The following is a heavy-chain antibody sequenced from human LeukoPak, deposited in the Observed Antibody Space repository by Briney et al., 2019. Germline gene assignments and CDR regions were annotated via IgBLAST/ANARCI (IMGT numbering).Heavy chain of an antibody. CDR3: ARNENSGWGYFDY. CDR1: RFTFNSYA. V-gene: IGHV3-23*01. J-gene: IGHJ4*02. Sequence: GGSLRLSCAASRFTFNSYAMSWVRQAPGKGLEWVSVIGGSNGITFYVGSVKGRFTISRDNSKDTLYLQMNSLRAEDTAVYYCARNENSGWGYFDYWGQGTLVTASS. CDR2: IGGSNGIT. D-gene: IGHD5-12*01.